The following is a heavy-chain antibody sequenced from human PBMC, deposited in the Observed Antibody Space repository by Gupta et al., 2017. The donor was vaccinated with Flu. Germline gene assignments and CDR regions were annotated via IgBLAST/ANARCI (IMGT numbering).Heavy chain of an antibody. Sequence: EVQLVESGGGLVKPGGSLRLSCAASGFSFGPYNMNWVRQTPGKGLEWVSAISGTSEFIYYADSVRGRFTISRDNASNSLYLQMNNLRAEDTALYYCARDMRPGTYHLDNWGQGTLVTVSS. CDR1: GFSFGPYN. D-gene: IGHD1-26*01. J-gene: IGHJ4*02. CDR3: ARDMRPGTYHLDN. CDR2: ISGTSEFI. V-gene: IGHV3-21*01.